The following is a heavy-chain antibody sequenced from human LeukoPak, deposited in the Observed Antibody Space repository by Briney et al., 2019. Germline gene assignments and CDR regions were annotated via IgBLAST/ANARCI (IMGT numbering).Heavy chain of an antibody. CDR1: GYTFTTCW. Sequence: GESLKISCKGSGYTFTTCWIGWVRQMPGKCLEWMGIIYPSDSDTTYSPSFQGQVTISADKSINTAYLHWSSLKASDTAMYYCARLCGTKIDYWGQGTLVTVSS. CDR2: IYPSDSDT. D-gene: IGHD1-26*01. J-gene: IGHJ4*02. CDR3: ARLCGTKIDY. V-gene: IGHV5-51*01.